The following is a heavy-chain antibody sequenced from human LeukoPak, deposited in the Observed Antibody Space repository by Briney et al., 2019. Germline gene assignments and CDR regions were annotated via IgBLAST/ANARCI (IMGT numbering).Heavy chain of an antibody. D-gene: IGHD3-16*01. CDR3: ARDPHLYYYYYYGMDV. Sequence: GGSLRLSCAASGFTFSSYAMSWVRQAPGKGLEWVAVIWYDGSNKYYADSVKGRFTISRDNSKNTLYLQMNSLRAEDTAVYYCARDPHLYYYYYYGMDVWGQGTTVTVSS. J-gene: IGHJ6*02. V-gene: IGHV3-33*08. CDR1: GFTFSSYA. CDR2: IWYDGSNK.